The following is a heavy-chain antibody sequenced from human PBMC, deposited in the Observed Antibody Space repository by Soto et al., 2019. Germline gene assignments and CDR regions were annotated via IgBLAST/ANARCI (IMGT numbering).Heavy chain of an antibody. J-gene: IGHJ4*02. D-gene: IGHD2-21*01. CDR3: ARGNVVAIDY. V-gene: IGHV4-39*07. Sequence: PSETLSLTCTVSGCSISRSSYYWGWIRQPPGKGLEWIGSIYYSGSTNYNPSLESRVTISVDTSKNQFSLKLTSVTAAETAVYYCARGNVVAIDYWGQGTLVTVS. CDR2: IYYSGST. CDR1: GCSISRSSYY.